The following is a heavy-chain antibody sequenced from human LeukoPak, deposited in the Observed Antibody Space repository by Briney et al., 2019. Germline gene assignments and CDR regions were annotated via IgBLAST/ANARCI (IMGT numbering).Heavy chain of an antibody. CDR1: GGSISSGGYY. CDR2: IYYSGST. D-gene: IGHD3-10*01. Sequence: SQTLSLTCTVSGGSISSGGYYWSWIRQHPGKGLEWIGYIYYSGSTYYNSSLKSRVTISVDTSKNQFSLKLSSVTAADTAVYYCAREGHGSGSYYYFDYWGQGTLVTVSS. CDR3: AREGHGSGSYYYFDY. V-gene: IGHV4-31*03. J-gene: IGHJ4*02.